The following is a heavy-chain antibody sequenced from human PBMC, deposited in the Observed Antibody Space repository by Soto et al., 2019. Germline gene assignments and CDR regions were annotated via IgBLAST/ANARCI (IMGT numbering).Heavy chain of an antibody. CDR1: GFPFNTYA. CDR3: ARGSGVNYRDSLDY. D-gene: IGHD2-21*01. CDR2: ISGSGGST. J-gene: IGHJ4*02. Sequence: GGSLRLSCAASGFPFNTYAMSLVRLSPGRGLEWVSSISGSGGSTYFADSVKDRVIISRDNSKNTLNLQMSSLRAEDTAVYYCARGSGVNYRDSLDYWGQGTLVTVSS. V-gene: IGHV3-23*01.